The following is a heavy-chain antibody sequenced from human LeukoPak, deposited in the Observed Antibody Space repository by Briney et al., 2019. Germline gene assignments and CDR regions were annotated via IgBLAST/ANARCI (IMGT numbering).Heavy chain of an antibody. CDR2: IDWDDDK. CDR1: GFSLSTSGMR. D-gene: IGHD5-12*01. CDR3: ARSGRWLRSYYFDY. Sequence: SGPTLVNPTQTLTLTCTFSGFSLSTSGMRVNWIRQPPGKALEWLARIDWDDDKFYSTSLKTRLTISKDTSKNQVVLTMTNMDPADTATYYCARSGRWLRSYYFDYWGQGTLVTVSS. J-gene: IGHJ4*02. V-gene: IGHV2-70*04.